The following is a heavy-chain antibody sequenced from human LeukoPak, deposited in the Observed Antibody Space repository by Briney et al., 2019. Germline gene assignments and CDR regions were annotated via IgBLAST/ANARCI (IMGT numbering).Heavy chain of an antibody. D-gene: IGHD3-10*01. CDR1: GFTFSSYS. CDR2: ISRSSSTI. Sequence: GGSLRLSCAAAGFTFSSYSMNWVRQAPGKGLEWVSYISRSSSTIYYADSVKGRFTISRDNAKNPLHLQMNSLRDEDTAVYYCARPHSGHLFDYWGQGTLVTVSS. V-gene: IGHV3-48*02. J-gene: IGHJ4*02. CDR3: ARPHSGHLFDY.